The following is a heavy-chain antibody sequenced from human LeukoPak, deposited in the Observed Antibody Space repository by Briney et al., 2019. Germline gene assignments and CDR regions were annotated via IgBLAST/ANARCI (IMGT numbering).Heavy chain of an antibody. CDR3: AKDLYDYGDYEGFDY. J-gene: IGHJ4*02. V-gene: IGHV3-7*01. CDR1: GFTFSSYW. D-gene: IGHD4-17*01. Sequence: GGSLRLSCAASGFTFSSYWMSWVRQAPGKGLEWVANIKQDGSEKYYADSVKGRFTISRDNSKNTLYLQMNSLRAEDTAVYYCAKDLYDYGDYEGFDYWGQGTLVTVSS. CDR2: IKQDGSEK.